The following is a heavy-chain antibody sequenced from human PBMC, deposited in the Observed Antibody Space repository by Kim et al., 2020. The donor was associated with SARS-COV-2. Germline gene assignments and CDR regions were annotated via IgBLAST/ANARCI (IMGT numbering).Heavy chain of an antibody. CDR1: GFTFSSYA. V-gene: IGHV3-23*03. CDR3: AKVFRALAYYYYYYGMDV. J-gene: IGHJ6*02. CDR2: IYSGGSST. D-gene: IGHD3-10*02. Sequence: GGSLRLSCAASGFTFSSYAMSWVRQAPGKGLEWVSVIYSGGSSTYYADSVKGRFTISRDNSKNTLYLQMNSLRAEDTAVYYCAKVFRALAYYYYYYGMDVWGQGTTVTVSS.